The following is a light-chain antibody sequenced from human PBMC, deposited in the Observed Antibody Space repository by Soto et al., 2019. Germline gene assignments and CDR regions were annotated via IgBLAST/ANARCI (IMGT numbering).Light chain of an antibody. J-gene: IGKJ4*01. CDR2: GAS. V-gene: IGKV3-20*01. Sequence: EIVLRQSPGTLSLSPGERATLSCRASQSVSSSYLAWYQQKPGQAPRLLIYGASSRATGIPDRFSGSGSGTDFTLTISRLEPEDFAGYYCQQYGSSLPLTFGGGTNVEIK. CDR1: QSVSSSY. CDR3: QQYGSSLPLT.